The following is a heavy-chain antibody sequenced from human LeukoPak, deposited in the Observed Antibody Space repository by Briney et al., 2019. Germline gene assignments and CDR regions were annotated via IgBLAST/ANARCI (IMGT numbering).Heavy chain of an antibody. CDR2: ISSSGGTM. CDR1: GGSISSSPYY. CDR3: ARDHLRSVGQWLVGSNWFDP. D-gene: IGHD6-19*01. J-gene: IGHJ5*02. V-gene: IGHV3-11*01. Sequence: PSETLSLTCTVSGGSISSSPYYWGWIRQPPGKGLEWVSYISSSGGTMYYADSVKGRFTISRDNAKNSLYLQMNSLRAEDTALYHCARDHLRSVGQWLVGSNWFDPWGQGTLVTVSS.